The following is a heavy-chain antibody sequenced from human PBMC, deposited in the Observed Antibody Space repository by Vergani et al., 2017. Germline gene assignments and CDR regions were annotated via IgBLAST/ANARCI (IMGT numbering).Heavy chain of an antibody. J-gene: IGHJ3*02. V-gene: IGHV1-69*04. D-gene: IGHD3-16*01. CDR2: IIPILGIA. CDR3: ARVGHSKALDI. Sequence: QVQLVQSGAEVKKPGSSVKVSCKASGGTFSSYAISWVRQAPGQGLEWMGRIIPILGIANYAQKFQGSGTITADKATSTAYMELSSLGSEDTAVYYCARVGHSKALDIWGQGTMVTVSS. CDR1: GGTFSSYA.